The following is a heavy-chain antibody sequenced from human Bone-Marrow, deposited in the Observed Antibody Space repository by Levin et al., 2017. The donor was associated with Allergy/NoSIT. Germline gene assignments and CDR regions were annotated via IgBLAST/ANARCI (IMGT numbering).Heavy chain of an antibody. CDR2: ITGDGKDT. CDR3: AKGNTIFGVGRLDY. CDR1: GFTFSSRA. D-gene: IGHD3-3*01. Sequence: GGSLRLSCAASGFTFSSRAMTWVRQAAGKGLEWVSGITGDGKDTHYADSVKGRFTISRDNSKSTLFLQMNSLRADDTAIYFCAKGNTIFGVGRLDYWGRGTLVTVSS. J-gene: IGHJ4*02. V-gene: IGHV3-23*01.